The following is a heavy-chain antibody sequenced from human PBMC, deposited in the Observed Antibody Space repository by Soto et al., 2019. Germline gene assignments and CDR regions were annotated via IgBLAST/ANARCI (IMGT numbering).Heavy chain of an antibody. J-gene: IGHJ3*02. CDR1: GFTFSSYW. D-gene: IGHD7-27*01. CDR3: ARDLGTGDDAFDI. V-gene: IGHV3-7*01. CDR2: IKQDGSEK. Sequence: GGSLRLSCAASGFTFSSYWMSWVRQAPGKGLEWVANIKQDGSEKYYVDSVKGRFTISRDNAKNSLYLQMNSLRAEDTAVYYCARDLGTGDDAFDIWGQGTMVTVSS.